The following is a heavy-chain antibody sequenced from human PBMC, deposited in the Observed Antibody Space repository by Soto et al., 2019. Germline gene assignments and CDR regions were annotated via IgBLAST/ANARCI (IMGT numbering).Heavy chain of an antibody. V-gene: IGHV6-1*01. Sequence: PSQTLSLTCAISGDSVSSTSAAWNWIRQSPSRGLEWLGRTFYRSKRYYDYAVSVKSRITINPDTSKNQFSLQLNSVTPEDTAVYYCSRRLKLGADYYGMAFWGQGTTVTVSS. CDR1: GDSVSSTSAA. D-gene: IGHD1-26*01. CDR2: TFYRSKRYY. J-gene: IGHJ6*02. CDR3: SRRLKLGADYYGMAF.